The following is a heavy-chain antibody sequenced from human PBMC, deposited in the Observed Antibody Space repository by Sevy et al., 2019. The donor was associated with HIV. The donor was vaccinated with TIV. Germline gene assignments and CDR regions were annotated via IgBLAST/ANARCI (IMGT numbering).Heavy chain of an antibody. CDR1: GFTFSRYA. V-gene: IGHV3-23*01. J-gene: IGHJ4*02. D-gene: IGHD3-22*01. CDR3: ARKYDSSGYFDY. CDR2: ISGSGGSGDKT. Sequence: QQRGSLRLSCAASGFTFSRYAMNWVRQAPGKGLEWVSGISGSGGSGDKTNYADSVKGRFTISRDDSKNSLYLQLNSLRAEDTAIYYCARKYDSSGYFDYWGQGTLVTVSS.